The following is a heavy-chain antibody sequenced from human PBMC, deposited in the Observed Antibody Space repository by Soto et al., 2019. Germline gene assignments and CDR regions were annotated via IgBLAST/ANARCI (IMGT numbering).Heavy chain of an antibody. V-gene: IGHV1-69*01. J-gene: IGHJ1*01. CDR1: GGTFSSYA. Sequence: QVQLVQSGAEVKKPGSSVKVSCKASGGTFSSYAISWVRQAPGQGLEWMGGIIPIFGTANYAQKFQGRVTITAAESTSTAYMELSSLRSEDTAVYYCARVRCSGGSCYDDDYFQHWGQGTLVTVSS. D-gene: IGHD2-15*01. CDR3: ARVRCSGGSCYDDDYFQH. CDR2: IIPIFGTA.